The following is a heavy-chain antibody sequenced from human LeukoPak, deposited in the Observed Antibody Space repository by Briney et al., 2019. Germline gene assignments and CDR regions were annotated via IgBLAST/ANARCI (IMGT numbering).Heavy chain of an antibody. D-gene: IGHD3-10*01. J-gene: IGHJ6*03. Sequence: GGSLRLSCAASGFAFSSYGMHWVRQAPGKGLEWVAVISYDGSNKYYADSVKGRFTISRDNSKNTLYQQMNSLRAEDTAVYYCAKDADGSGSYYYYYYYMDVWGKGTTVTVSS. CDR2: ISYDGSNK. CDR3: AKDADGSGSYYYYYYYMDV. V-gene: IGHV3-30*18. CDR1: GFAFSSYG.